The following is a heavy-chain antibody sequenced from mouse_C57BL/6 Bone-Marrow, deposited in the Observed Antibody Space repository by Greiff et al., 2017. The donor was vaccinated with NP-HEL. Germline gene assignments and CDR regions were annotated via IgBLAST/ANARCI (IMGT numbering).Heavy chain of an antibody. V-gene: IGHV5-6*02. Sequence: DVKLVESGGDLVKPGGSLKLSCAASGFTFSSYGMSWVRQTPDKRLEWVATISSGGSYTYYPDSVKGRFTISRDNAKNTLYLQMSSLKSEDTAMYYCASPYYGSSYAWFAYWGQGTLVTVSA. CDR2: ISSGGSYT. D-gene: IGHD1-1*01. J-gene: IGHJ3*01. CDR1: GFTFSSYG. CDR3: ASPYYGSSYAWFAY.